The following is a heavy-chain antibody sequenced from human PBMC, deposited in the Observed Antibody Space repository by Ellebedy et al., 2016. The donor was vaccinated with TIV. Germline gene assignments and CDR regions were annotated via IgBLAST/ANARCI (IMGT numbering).Heavy chain of an antibody. V-gene: IGHV3-74*01. CDR3: ARAGSSGWEAYFDL. CDR2: INSDGSST. D-gene: IGHD6-19*01. J-gene: IGHJ2*01. CDR1: GFTFSRNW. Sequence: PGGSLRLSCEASGFTFSRNWISWFRLAPGKGPVWVSRINSDGSSTTYADSVKGRFTISRDNAKNTLYLQMNSLRAEDTAVYYCARAGSSGWEAYFDLWGRGTLVTVSS.